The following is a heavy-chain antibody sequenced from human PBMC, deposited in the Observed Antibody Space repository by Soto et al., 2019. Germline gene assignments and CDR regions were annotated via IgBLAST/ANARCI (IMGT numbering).Heavy chain of an antibody. Sequence: SETLSLTCTVSGGSISSGNYYWSWIRQPPGKGLEWIGFISYSGSAYYHPSIKSRVTISVDTSKNQFSLNLSFVTAADTAVYYCATMGTPATGLYYFDYWGQGTLVTVSS. CDR2: ISYSGSA. J-gene: IGHJ4*02. D-gene: IGHD2-15*01. V-gene: IGHV4-30-4*01. CDR1: GGSISSGNYY. CDR3: ATMGTPATGLYYFDY.